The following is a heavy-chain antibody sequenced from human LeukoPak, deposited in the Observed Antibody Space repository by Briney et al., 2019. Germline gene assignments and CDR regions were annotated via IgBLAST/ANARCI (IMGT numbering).Heavy chain of an antibody. J-gene: IGHJ5*02. D-gene: IGHD3-3*01. Sequence: PGGSLRLSCAASGFTFSSYAMSWVRQAPGKGLEWVSAISGSGGSTYYADSVKGRFTISRDNSKNTLYLQMNSLRAEDTAVYYCAKDGYYDFWSGKSGWFDPWGQGTLVTVSS. V-gene: IGHV3-23*01. CDR2: ISGSGGST. CDR1: GFTFSSYA. CDR3: AKDGYYDFWSGKSGWFDP.